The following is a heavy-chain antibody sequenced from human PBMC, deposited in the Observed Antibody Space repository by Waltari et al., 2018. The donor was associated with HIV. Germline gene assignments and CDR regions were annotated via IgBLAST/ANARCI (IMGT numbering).Heavy chain of an antibody. CDR3: ASRYDSDAFDI. D-gene: IGHD2-2*01. V-gene: IGHV3-23*01. J-gene: IGHJ3*02. CDR1: GFPFSSDA. Sequence: EVQLLESGGGLVQPGGSLGLSCAASGFPFSSDAMPWVRQAPGKGLEWVSAITGSGGTTYHADTVKGRFTISRDNSKNTLYLQMNSLRAEDTAVYYCASRYDSDAFDIWGQGTMVTVSS. CDR2: ITGSGGTT.